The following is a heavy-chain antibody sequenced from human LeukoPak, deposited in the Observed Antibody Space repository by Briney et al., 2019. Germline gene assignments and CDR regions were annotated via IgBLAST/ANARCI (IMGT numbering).Heavy chain of an antibody. CDR2: IYPPDSDT. Sequence: GESLKISCTVSGFSFSNYWIDWVRQMPGKGLEWMGIIYPPDSDTRYSPSFQGQVTISVDNSVSTAYLQWSSLKASDTAMYFCTPLFDISASVVDSWGQGTLVTVSS. D-gene: IGHD6-19*01. V-gene: IGHV5-51*01. CDR1: GFSFSNYW. CDR3: TPLFDISASVVDS. J-gene: IGHJ4*02.